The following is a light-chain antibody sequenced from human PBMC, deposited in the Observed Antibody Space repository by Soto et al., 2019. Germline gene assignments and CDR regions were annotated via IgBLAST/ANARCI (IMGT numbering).Light chain of an antibody. CDR1: QSVSSSY. J-gene: IGKJ3*01. Sequence: EIVLTKSPGTLSLSQEEGATLSCRASQSVSSSYLAWYQQKPGQAPRLLIYDASNRATGIPARFSGSGSGTDFTLTISSLEPEDFAVYYCQQRSNGLLFTFCPVSKVDIK. V-gene: IGKV3-11*01. CDR3: QQRSNGLLFT. CDR2: DAS.